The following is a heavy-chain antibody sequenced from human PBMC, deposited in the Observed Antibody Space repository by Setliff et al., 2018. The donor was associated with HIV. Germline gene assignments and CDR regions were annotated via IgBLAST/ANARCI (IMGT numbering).Heavy chain of an antibody. CDR3: ASRVYYYDSSGYLREEGFDP. J-gene: IGHJ5*02. V-gene: IGHV4-39*01. D-gene: IGHD3-22*01. CDR2: IHYSGST. CDR1: GGSISNSRYY. Sequence: SETLSLTCTVSGGSISNSRYYWSWIRQPPGKGLEGIGSIHYSGSTYYNPSLKSRVTISVDTSKNQFSLKLSSVTAADAAVYYCASRVYYYDSSGYLREEGFDPWGQGTLVTVSS.